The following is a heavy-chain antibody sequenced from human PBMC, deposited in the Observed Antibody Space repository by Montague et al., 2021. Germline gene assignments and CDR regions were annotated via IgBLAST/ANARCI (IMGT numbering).Heavy chain of an antibody. V-gene: IGHV3-23*01. Sequence: SLRLSCAASGFTISSWAMSWVRQAPGKGLECVSIINASGGKTHYADSVTGRFTISRDRSKNTLYLQMDSLRVEDTAVYYCVRDRPTAWFDSWGQGTLVTVSS. J-gene: IGHJ5*01. CDR1: GFTISSWA. CDR2: INASGGKT. D-gene: IGHD5-18*01. CDR3: VRDRPTAWFDS.